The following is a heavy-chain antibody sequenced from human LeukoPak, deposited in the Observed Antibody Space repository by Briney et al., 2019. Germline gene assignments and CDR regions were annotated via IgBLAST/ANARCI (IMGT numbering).Heavy chain of an antibody. D-gene: IGHD1-26*01. Sequence: GGSLRLSCAASGFTFSKAWMTWVRQAPGKGLEWVGHIQTKTDGETTDYGAPVKGRFTISRDDSENTLFLQMNSLKIEDTAVYYCTTALSWEIGDFWGQGTLVTVSS. V-gene: IGHV3-15*01. CDR2: IQTKTDGETT. CDR1: GFTFSKAW. CDR3: TTALSWEIGDF. J-gene: IGHJ4*02.